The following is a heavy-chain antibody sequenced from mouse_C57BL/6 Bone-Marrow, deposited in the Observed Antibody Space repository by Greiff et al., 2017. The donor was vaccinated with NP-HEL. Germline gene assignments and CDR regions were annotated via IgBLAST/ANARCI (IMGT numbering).Heavy chain of an antibody. Sequence: QVQLQQPGAELVRPGSSVKLSCKASGYTFTSYWMHWVKQRPIQGLEWIGNIDPSDSEPHYNQKLQDKATLTVDKSSSTAYMQLSSLTSEDSAFYYCARLSFSYYGSSYDWYFDVWGTGTTVTVSS. CDR1: GYTFTSYW. D-gene: IGHD1-1*01. V-gene: IGHV1-52*01. CDR2: IDPSDSEP. J-gene: IGHJ1*03. CDR3: ARLSFSYYGSSYDWYFDV.